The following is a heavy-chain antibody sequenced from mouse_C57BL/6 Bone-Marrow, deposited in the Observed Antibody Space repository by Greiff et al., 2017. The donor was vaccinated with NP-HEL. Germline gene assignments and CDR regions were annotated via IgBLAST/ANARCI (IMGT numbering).Heavy chain of an antibody. J-gene: IGHJ1*03. Sequence: QVQLQQSGAELVRPGTSVKMSCKASGYTFTNYWIGWAKQRPGHGLEWIGDIYPGGGYTNYNEKFKGKATLTADKSSSTAYMQFSSLTSEDSAIYYCARVYGSSYPYWYFDVWGTGTTVTVSS. D-gene: IGHD1-1*01. CDR1: GYTFTNYW. CDR3: ARVYGSSYPYWYFDV. V-gene: IGHV1-63*01. CDR2: IYPGGGYT.